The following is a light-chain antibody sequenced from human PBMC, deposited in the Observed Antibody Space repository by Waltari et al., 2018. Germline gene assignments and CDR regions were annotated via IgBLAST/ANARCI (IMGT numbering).Light chain of an antibody. CDR1: SSDVGNYDL. J-gene: IGLJ2*01. Sequence: QSALTQPASVSGSPGQSITISCTGTSSDVGNYDLVSWYPQHPGKAPKLMIYEVTKRPSWVSNRFSGSKSGNTASLTVSGLQAEDEADYYCCSYAGSGTLVFGGGTKLTVL. CDR3: CSYAGSGTLV. V-gene: IGLV2-23*02. CDR2: EVT.